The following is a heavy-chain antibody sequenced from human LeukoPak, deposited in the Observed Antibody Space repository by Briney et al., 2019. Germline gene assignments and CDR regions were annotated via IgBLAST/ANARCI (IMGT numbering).Heavy chain of an antibody. CDR2: ISRGRPTI. V-gene: IGHV3-48*02. Sequence: GGSLRLSCVASGFTFSSYSMNWVRQAPGKGLEWVSYISRGRPTIHYADSVKGRFTISRDIAKNSLYLQMNSLRDEDTAVYYCVRDPEALDYWGQGTLVTVSS. CDR3: VRDPEALDY. J-gene: IGHJ4*02. CDR1: GFTFSSYS.